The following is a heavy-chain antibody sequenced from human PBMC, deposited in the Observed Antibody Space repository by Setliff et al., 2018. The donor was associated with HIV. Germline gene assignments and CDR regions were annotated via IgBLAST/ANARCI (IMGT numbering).Heavy chain of an antibody. CDR1: GYTFTDYY. J-gene: IGHJ3*02. Sequence: GASVMVSCKASGYTFTDYYIHWVRQAPGQGLEWVGRINPNSGGTNYAQKFQGRVTITRDTSISTTYMELSRLTSDDTAVYYCASDIAVIPAASQVGGFDIWGQGTMVTVSS. CDR2: INPNSGGT. CDR3: ASDIAVIPAASQVGGFDI. D-gene: IGHD2-2*01. V-gene: IGHV1-2*06.